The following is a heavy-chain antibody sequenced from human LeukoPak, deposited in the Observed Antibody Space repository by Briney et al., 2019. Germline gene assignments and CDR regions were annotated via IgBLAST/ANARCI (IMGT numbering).Heavy chain of an antibody. CDR2: INSDGSST. D-gene: IGHD6-19*01. V-gene: IGHV3-74*01. Sequence: GGSLRLSCAASGFAFSSYWMHWGRQAPGKGLVWVSRINSDGSSTSYADSVKGRFTISRDNAKNTLYLQMNSLRAEDTAVYYCASGYSSGWYVYWGQGTLVTVSS. J-gene: IGHJ4*02. CDR3: ASGYSSGWYVY. CDR1: GFAFSSYW.